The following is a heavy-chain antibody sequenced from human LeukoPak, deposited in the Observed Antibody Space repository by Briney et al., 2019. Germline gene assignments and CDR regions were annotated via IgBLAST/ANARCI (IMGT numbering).Heavy chain of an antibody. J-gene: IGHJ4*02. D-gene: IGHD2-2*02. CDR1: GFTFSSYA. Sequence: GSLRLSCAASGFTFSSYAMHWVRQAPGKGLEWVSAISGSGGSTYYADSVKGRFTISRDNSKNTLYLQMNSLRAEDTAVYYCAKDSAQEVPATAIPHFDYWGQGTLVTVSS. V-gene: IGHV3-23*01. CDR2: ISGSGGST. CDR3: AKDSAQEVPATAIPHFDY.